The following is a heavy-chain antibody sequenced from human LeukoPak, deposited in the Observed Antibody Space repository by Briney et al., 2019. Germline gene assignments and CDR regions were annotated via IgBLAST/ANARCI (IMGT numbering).Heavy chain of an antibody. J-gene: IGHJ4*02. D-gene: IGHD3-22*01. CDR1: GYTFTGYY. V-gene: IGHV1-2*02. CDR3: ARLFYDSSGYNDY. CDR2: INPNSGGT. Sequence: ASVKVSCKASGYTFTGYYMHWVRQAPGQGLEWMGWINPNSGGTNYAQKFQGRVTMTRDTSISTAYMELSRLRSGDTAVYYCARLFYDSSGYNDYWGQGTLVTVSS.